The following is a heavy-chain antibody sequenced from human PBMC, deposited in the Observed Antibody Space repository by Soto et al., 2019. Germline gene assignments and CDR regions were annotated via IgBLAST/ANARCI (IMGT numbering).Heavy chain of an antibody. CDR3: ARRVAVFGVVIIYDYFDY. J-gene: IGHJ4*02. CDR1: GGTFSSYA. D-gene: IGHD3-3*01. CDR2: IIPIFGTA. Sequence: SVKVSCKASGGTFSSYAVSWVRQDPGQGLEWMGGIIPIFGTANYAQKFQGRVTITANESTSTAYMELSSLRSEDTAVYYCARRVAVFGVVIIYDYFDYWGQGTLVTVSS. V-gene: IGHV1-69*13.